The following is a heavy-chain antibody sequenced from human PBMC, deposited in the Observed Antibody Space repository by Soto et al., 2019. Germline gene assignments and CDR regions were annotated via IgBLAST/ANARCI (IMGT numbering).Heavy chain of an antibody. Sequence: SVKVSCKASGFTFTISAMQWVRQARGQRLEWIGWIVVGSGNTNYAQKFQERVTITRDMSTSTAYMEPSSLRSEDTTVYYCAASAIAVADLYYFDYWGQGTLVTVS. J-gene: IGHJ4*02. D-gene: IGHD6-19*01. CDR1: GFTFTISA. CDR2: IVVGSGNT. V-gene: IGHV1-58*02. CDR3: AASAIAVADLYYFDY.